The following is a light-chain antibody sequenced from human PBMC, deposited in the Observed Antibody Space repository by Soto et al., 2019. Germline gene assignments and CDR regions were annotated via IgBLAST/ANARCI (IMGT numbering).Light chain of an antibody. CDR3: SSYISRSRV. J-gene: IGLJ1*01. Sequence: QSALTQPASVSGSPGQSITISCTGTSSDVGGYNYVSWYQQHPGKAPKLMIYEVSNRPSGVSNLFSGSKSGNTASLTISGLQAEDEADYYCSSYISRSRVFGTGTKLTVL. V-gene: IGLV2-14*01. CDR1: SSDVGGYNY. CDR2: EVS.